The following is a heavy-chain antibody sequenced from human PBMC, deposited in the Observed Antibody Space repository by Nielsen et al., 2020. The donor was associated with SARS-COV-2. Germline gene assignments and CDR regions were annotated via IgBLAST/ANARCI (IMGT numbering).Heavy chain of an antibody. D-gene: IGHD4-17*01. CDR2: IKSKTDGGTT. V-gene: IGHV3-15*01. J-gene: IGHJ4*02. CDR3: TTYVGTVTTWVDY. Sequence: GESLKISCAASGFTFSNAWMSWVRQAPGKGLEWVGRIKSKTDGGTTDYAAPVKGRFTISRDDSKNTLYLQMNSLKTEDTAVYYCTTYVGTVTTWVDYWGQGTLVTVSS. CDR1: GFTFSNAW.